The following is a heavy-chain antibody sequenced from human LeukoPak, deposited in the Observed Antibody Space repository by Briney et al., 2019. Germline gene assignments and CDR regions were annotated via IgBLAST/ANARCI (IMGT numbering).Heavy chain of an antibody. V-gene: IGHV4-59*08. CDR2: IYYSGST. CDR1: GGSFSGYY. Sequence: SETLSLTCAVYGGSFSGYYWSWIRQPPGKGLEWIGYIYYSGSTNYNPSLKSRVTISVDTSKNQFSLKLSSVTAADTAVYYCARHVLPSYYFDYWGQGTLVTVSS. J-gene: IGHJ4*02. CDR3: ARHVLPSYYFDY. D-gene: IGHD3-10*02.